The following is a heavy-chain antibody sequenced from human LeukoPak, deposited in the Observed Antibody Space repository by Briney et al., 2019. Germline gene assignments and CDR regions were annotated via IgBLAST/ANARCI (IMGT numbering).Heavy chain of an antibody. D-gene: IGHD4-17*01. J-gene: IGHJ3*02. CDR1: GFTFSSYA. CDR2: ISYDGSNK. Sequence: GGSLRLSCAASGFTFSSYAMSWVRQAPGKGLEWVAVISYDGSNKYYADSVKGRFTISRDNSKNTLYLQMNSLRAEDTAVYYCAKEDVGYYGDPVGAFDIWGQGTMVTVSS. CDR3: AKEDVGYYGDPVGAFDI. V-gene: IGHV3-30-3*01.